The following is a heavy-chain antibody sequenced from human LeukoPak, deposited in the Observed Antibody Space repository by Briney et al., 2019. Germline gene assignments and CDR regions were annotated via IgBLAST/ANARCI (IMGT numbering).Heavy chain of an antibody. J-gene: IGHJ6*03. V-gene: IGHV4-61*08. CDR1: GGSISSGDYY. D-gene: IGHD3-3*01. CDR2: IYYSGST. Sequence: SQTLSLTCTVSGGSISSGDYYWSWIRQPPGKGLEWIGYIYYSGSTNYNPSLESRVTISVDTSKNQFSLKLSSVTAADTAVYYCARVVVFGVVSSDYYYYYMDVWGKGTTVTVSS. CDR3: ARVVVFGVVSSDYYYYYMDV.